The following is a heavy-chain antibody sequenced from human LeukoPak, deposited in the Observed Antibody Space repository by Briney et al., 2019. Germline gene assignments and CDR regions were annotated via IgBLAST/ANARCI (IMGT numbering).Heavy chain of an antibody. CDR2: IYSGGST. J-gene: IGHJ5*02. Sequence: PGGSLRLSCAASGFTVSSNYMSWVRQAPGKGLEWVSVIYSGGSTYYADSVKGRFTISRDNSKNTLYLQMNSLRAEDTAVYYCARDLKLSYSSSWYYVWFDPWGQGTLVTVSS. CDR3: ARDLKLSYSSSWYYVWFDP. CDR1: GFTVSSNY. V-gene: IGHV3-66*02. D-gene: IGHD6-13*01.